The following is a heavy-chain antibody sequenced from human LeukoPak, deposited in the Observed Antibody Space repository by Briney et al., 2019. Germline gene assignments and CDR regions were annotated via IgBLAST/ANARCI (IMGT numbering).Heavy chain of an antibody. J-gene: IGHJ4*02. D-gene: IGHD6-13*01. Sequence: GGSLRLSCAASGFSFDNYAMGWVSQAPGRGLEWVAGVSGGGGSPYYVDSVKGRFAISRDRSKNTMYLQMDRLRVEDTALYYCARVGYSSAWYYFDYWGQGTLVTVSS. V-gene: IGHV3-23*01. CDR2: VSGGGGSP. CDR1: GFSFDNYA. CDR3: ARVGYSSAWYYFDY.